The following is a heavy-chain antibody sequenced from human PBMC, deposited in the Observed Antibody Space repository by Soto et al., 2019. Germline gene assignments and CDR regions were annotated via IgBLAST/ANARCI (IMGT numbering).Heavy chain of an antibody. Sequence: GGSLRLSCAASGFTFSSYSMNWVRQAPGKGLEWVSYISSSSSTIYYADSVKGRFTISRDNAKNSPYLQMNSLRAEDTAVYYCARDRGATTVVYGMDVWGQGTTVTVSS. CDR3: ARDRGATTVVYGMDV. V-gene: IGHV3-48*04. CDR2: ISSSSSTI. CDR1: GFTFSSYS. J-gene: IGHJ6*02. D-gene: IGHD4-17*01.